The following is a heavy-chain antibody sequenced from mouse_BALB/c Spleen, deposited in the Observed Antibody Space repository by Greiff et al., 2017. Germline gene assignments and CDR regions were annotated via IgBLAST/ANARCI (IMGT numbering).Heavy chain of an antibody. J-gene: IGHJ1*01. V-gene: IGHV1-69*02. CDR2: IYPSDSYT. CDR3: TTLRDWYFDV. CDR1: SYTFTSYW. Sequence: VQLQQPGAELVRPGASVKLSCKASSYTFTSYWINWVKQRPGQGLEWIGNIYPSDSYTNYNQKFKDKATLTVDKSSSTAYMQLSSPTSEDSAVYYCTTLRDWYFDVWGAGTTVTVSS.